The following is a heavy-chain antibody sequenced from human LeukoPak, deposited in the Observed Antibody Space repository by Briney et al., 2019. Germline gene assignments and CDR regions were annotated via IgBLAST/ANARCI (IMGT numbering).Heavy chain of an antibody. D-gene: IGHD1-1*01. V-gene: IGHV3-30-3*01. CDR1: GFTFSSYA. Sequence: GGSLRLSCAASGFTFSSYAMHWVRQAPGKGLEWVAVISYDGSNKYYADPVKGRFTISRDNSKNTLYLQMNSLRAEDTAVYFCADNLSRWGQGTLVTVSS. CDR2: ISYDGSNK. CDR3: ADNLSR. J-gene: IGHJ4*02.